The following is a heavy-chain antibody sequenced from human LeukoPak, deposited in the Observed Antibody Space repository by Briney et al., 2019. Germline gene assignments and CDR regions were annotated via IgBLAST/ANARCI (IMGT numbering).Heavy chain of an antibody. Sequence: GGTLRLSCAASGFTFSNYAMSWVRQAPGKGLEWVSGISGSGDSTYYADSVTGRFIITRDNSKNTVYLQMNSLRVEDTAVYYCAKIRAPYSSSWNPFDYWGQGTLVTVSS. D-gene: IGHD6-13*01. CDR3: AKIRAPYSSSWNPFDY. CDR2: ISGSGDST. V-gene: IGHV3-23*01. CDR1: GFTFSNYA. J-gene: IGHJ4*02.